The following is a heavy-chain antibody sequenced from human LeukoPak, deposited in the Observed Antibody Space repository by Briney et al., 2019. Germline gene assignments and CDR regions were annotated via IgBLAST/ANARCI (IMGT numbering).Heavy chain of an antibody. J-gene: IGHJ4*02. CDR2: IIPIFGTA. CDR3: AREGTAGGNSPFDY. V-gene: IGHV1-69*05. Sequence: SVKVSCKASGGTFSSYAISWVRQAPGQGLEWMGGIIPIFGTANYAQKFQGRVTITTDESMSTAYMELSSLRSEDTAVYYCAREGTAGGNSPFDYWGQGTLVTVSS. CDR1: GGTFSSYA. D-gene: IGHD4-23*01.